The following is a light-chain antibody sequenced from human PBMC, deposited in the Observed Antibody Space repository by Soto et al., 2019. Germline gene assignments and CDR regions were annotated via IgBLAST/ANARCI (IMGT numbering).Light chain of an antibody. CDR1: SSDVGGYNY. J-gene: IGLJ1*01. V-gene: IGLV2-8*01. CDR3: SSYAGSPKRV. CDR2: EVS. Sequence: QSALTQPPSASGSPGQSVTISCTGTSSDVGGYNYVSWYQQHPGKAPKLMIYEVSKRPSGVPDRFSGSKSGNTASLTVSGLQAEDEADYYCSSYAGSPKRVFGTGTNVTVL.